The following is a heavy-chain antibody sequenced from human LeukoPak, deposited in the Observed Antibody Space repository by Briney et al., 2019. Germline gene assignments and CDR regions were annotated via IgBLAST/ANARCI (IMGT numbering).Heavy chain of an antibody. CDR2: IYYSGST. CDR3: ATTRINWNYVRYYFDY. J-gene: IGHJ4*02. V-gene: IGHV4-31*03. CDR1: GGSISSGGYY. D-gene: IGHD1-7*01. Sequence: SETLSLTCTVSGGSISSGGYYCSWIRQHPGKGLEWIGYIYYSGSTYYNPSLKSRVTISVDTSKNQFSLKLSSVTAADTAVYYCATTRINWNYVRYYFDYWGQGTLVTVSS.